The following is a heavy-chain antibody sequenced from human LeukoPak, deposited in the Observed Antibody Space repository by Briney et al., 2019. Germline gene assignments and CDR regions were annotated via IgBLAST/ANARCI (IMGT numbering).Heavy chain of an antibody. CDR2: IGASGSY. J-gene: IGHJ4*02. D-gene: IGHD3-22*01. V-gene: IGHV3-21*05. Sequence: GGSLRLSCTPSQFTLSSYNLNWVRQAPGKGLEWIAHIGASGSYYYSDSVKGRFTISRDNPKNTLYLQMNSLRAEDTAVYFCAKRGVVIRVILVGFHKEAYYFDSWGQGALVTVSS. CDR1: QFTLSSYN. CDR3: AKRGVVIRVILVGFHKEAYYFDS.